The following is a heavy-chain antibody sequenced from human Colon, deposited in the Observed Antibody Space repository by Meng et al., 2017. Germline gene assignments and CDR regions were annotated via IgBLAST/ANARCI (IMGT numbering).Heavy chain of an antibody. D-gene: IGHD1-14*01. V-gene: IGHV3-11*01. Sequence: QGQGGGSGGGLVKPGGSLRLAFAASGFTFRDYYMTWIRQAPGKGLEWVSHISSSGKIIDYADSVKGRFTISRDNANNSLYLQMDSLTADDTAVYYCARDHGTGLDHWGQGALVTVSS. CDR1: GFTFRDYY. J-gene: IGHJ4*02. CDR2: ISSSGKII. CDR3: ARDHGTGLDH.